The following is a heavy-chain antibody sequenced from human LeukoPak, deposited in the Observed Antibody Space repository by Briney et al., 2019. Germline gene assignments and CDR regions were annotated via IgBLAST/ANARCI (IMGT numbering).Heavy chain of an antibody. CDR3: AKDSNPGRYCSSTSCSFY. D-gene: IGHD2-2*01. V-gene: IGHV3-30*18. CDR1: GFTFSSYG. Sequence: GRSLRLSCAASGFTFSSYGMHWVRQAPGKGLEWVAVISYDGSNKYYADSVKGRFTISRDNSKNTLYLQMNSLRAEDTAVYYCAKDSNPGRYCSSTSCSFYWGQGTLVTVSS. J-gene: IGHJ4*02. CDR2: ISYDGSNK.